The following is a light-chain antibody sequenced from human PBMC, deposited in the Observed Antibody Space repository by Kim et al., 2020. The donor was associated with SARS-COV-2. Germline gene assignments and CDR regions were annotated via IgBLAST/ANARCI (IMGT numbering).Light chain of an antibody. Sequence: GQSFTSSGTETGSDVGSYNLASWYQQHPGKAPKVMIYEVNKRPSGVSNRFSGSKSGSTASLTISGLQAEDEADYYCCSYAGSSTWVFVGGTKLTVL. CDR3: CSYAGSSTWV. J-gene: IGLJ3*02. V-gene: IGLV2-23*02. CDR2: EVN. CDR1: GSDVGSYNL.